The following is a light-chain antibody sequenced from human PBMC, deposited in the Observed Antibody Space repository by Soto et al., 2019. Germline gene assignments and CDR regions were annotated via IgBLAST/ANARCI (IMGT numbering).Light chain of an antibody. CDR1: QSVSSW. V-gene: IGKV1-5*03. J-gene: IGKJ1*01. CDR3: QEYDTYLWT. Sequence: DIQMTQSPSTLSASVGDRVTITCRASQSVSSWLAWYQQKPGKAPKLLIYEASTLQGGVPSRFSGSGSGTEFTLTISSLQPDDFATYYCQEYDTYLWTFGQGTKV. CDR2: EAS.